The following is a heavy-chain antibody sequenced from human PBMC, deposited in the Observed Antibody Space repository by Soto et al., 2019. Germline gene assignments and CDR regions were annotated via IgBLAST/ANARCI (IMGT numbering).Heavy chain of an antibody. Sequence: ASVKVSCKVSGYTLTELSMHWVRQAPGKGLEWMGGFDPEDGETIYAQRFQGRVTMTEDTSTDTAYMELSSLRSEDTAVYYCATGYLVPAEQYYYVMDVWGQGTTVIVSS. CDR1: GYTLTELS. V-gene: IGHV1-24*01. D-gene: IGHD2-2*01. CDR3: ATGYLVPAEQYYYVMDV. CDR2: FDPEDGET. J-gene: IGHJ6*02.